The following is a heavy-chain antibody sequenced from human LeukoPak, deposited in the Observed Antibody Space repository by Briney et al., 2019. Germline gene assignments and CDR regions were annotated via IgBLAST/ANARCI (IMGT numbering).Heavy chain of an antibody. J-gene: IGHJ6*03. D-gene: IGHD5-24*01. CDR3: ARIIMATSNYGYYYMDV. CDR1: GGSISSGSYY. V-gene: IGHV4-61*02. Sequence: SETLSLTCTVSGGSISSGSYYWSWIRQPAGKGLEWIGRIYTSGSTNYNPSLKSRVTISVDTSKNQFSLKLSSVTAADTAVHYCARIIMATSNYGYYYMDVWGKGTTVTVSS. CDR2: IYTSGST.